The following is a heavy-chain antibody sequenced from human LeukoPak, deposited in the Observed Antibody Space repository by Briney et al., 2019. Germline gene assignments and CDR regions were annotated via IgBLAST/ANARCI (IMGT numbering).Heavy chain of an antibody. Sequence: ASVKVSCKASGYTFTSYDIHWVRQAPGQGLEWMGIINPSGGSTSYAQNFQGRVSMTRDTSTSTVYMELSSLRSEDTAVYYCARDTPANWNDGIYWGQGTLVIVSS. D-gene: IGHD1-1*01. CDR1: GYTFTSYD. CDR3: ARDTPANWNDGIY. J-gene: IGHJ4*02. V-gene: IGHV1-46*01. CDR2: INPSGGST.